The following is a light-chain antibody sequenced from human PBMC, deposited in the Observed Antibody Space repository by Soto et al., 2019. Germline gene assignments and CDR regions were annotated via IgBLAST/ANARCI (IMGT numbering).Light chain of an antibody. V-gene: IGKV3-20*01. CDR1: QSVSSSF. CDR3: HQYASSPRT. CDR2: GAS. J-gene: IGKJ1*01. Sequence: EIVLTQSPGTLSLSPGERATVSCRASQSVSSSFLAWYQQKPGQAPRLLIYGASSRATGIPDRFSGSGSGTDFTLTISRLEPEDFAVFYCHQYASSPRTFGQGTRVEIK.